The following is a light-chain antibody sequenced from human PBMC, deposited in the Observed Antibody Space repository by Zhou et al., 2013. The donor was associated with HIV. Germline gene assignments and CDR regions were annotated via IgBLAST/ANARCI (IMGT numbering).Light chain of an antibody. CDR2: SAS. CDR3: QQYGSSPQT. Sequence: EIVLTQSPGTLSLSPGERATLSCRASQSVNSNYLGWYQQKPGQAPRLLIYSASSRATGIPDRFSGSGSGTDFTLTISRLEPEDFAVYYCQQYGSSPQTFGQGTNVEIK. J-gene: IGKJ1*01. V-gene: IGKV3-20*01. CDR1: QSVNSNY.